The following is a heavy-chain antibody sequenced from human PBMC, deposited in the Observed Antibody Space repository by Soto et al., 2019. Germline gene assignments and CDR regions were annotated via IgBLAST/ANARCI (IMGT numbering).Heavy chain of an antibody. CDR2: IYYSGST. D-gene: IGHD2-15*01. V-gene: IGHV4-59*01. CDR1: GGSISSYY. Sequence: PSETLSLTCTVSGGSISSYYWSWIRQPPGKGLEWIGYIYYSGSTNYNPSLKSRVTISVDTSKNQFSLKLSSVTAAATAVYYCARECELGYCSGGSCYGFLDYWGQGTLVT. J-gene: IGHJ4*02. CDR3: ARECELGYCSGGSCYGFLDY.